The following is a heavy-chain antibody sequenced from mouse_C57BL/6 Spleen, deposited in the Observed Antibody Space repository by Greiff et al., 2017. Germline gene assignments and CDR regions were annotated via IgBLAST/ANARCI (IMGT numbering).Heavy chain of an antibody. CDR1: GYSITSDY. V-gene: IGHV3-8*01. D-gene: IGHD2-4*01. CDR3: ARYIYDYDKGAMDY. CDR2: ISYSGST. Sequence: VQLQQSGPGLAKPSQTLSLTCSVTGYSITSDYWNWIRTFPGNKLEYMGYISYSGSTYYNPSLKSRISITRDTSKNQYYLQLNSVTTEDTATYYCARYIYDYDKGAMDYWGQGTSVTVSS. J-gene: IGHJ4*01.